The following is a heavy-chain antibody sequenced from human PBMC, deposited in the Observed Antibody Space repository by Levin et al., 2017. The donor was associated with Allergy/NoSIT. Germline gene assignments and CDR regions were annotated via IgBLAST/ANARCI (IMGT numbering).Heavy chain of an antibody. CDR3: ARGLMIGNFDY. V-gene: IGHV3-30*04. CDR1: GFTFSSYA. Sequence: GGSLRLSCAASGFTFSSYAMHWVRQAPGKGLEWVAVISYDGSNKYYADSVKGRFTISRDNSKNTLYLQMNSLRAEDTAVYYCARGLMIGNFDYWGQGTLVTVSS. D-gene: IGHD3-22*01. J-gene: IGHJ4*02. CDR2: ISYDGSNK.